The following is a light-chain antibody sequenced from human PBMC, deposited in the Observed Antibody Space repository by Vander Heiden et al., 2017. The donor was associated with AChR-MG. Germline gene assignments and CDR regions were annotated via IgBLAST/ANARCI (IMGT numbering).Light chain of an antibody. J-gene: IGKJ1*01. V-gene: IGKV2-28*01. CDR3: MQALQTHR. CDR1: QSLLHSNGYNY. CDR2: LGS. Sequence: DIVMTQSPLSLPVTPGEPASISCRSSQSLLHSNGYNYLDWYLQKPGQSPQLLIYLGSNRASGVPDRFSGSGSGTDFTLKISRVEAEDVGVYYCMQALQTHRIGQGTKVEIK.